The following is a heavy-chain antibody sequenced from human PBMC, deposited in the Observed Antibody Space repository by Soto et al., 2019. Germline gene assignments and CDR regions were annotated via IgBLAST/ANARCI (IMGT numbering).Heavy chain of an antibody. J-gene: IGHJ4*02. CDR1: GGSISSGGYY. CDR3: ARFRLFKDTAIDSFDY. Sequence: QVQLQESGPGLVKPSQTLSLTCTVSGGSISSGGYYWSWIRQHPGKGLEWIGYIYYSGSTYYNPSLKSRVTISVDTSKNQFSRKLSSVTAADTAGYYCARFRLFKDTAIDSFDYWGQGTLVTVSS. V-gene: IGHV4-31*03. CDR2: IYYSGST. D-gene: IGHD5-18*01.